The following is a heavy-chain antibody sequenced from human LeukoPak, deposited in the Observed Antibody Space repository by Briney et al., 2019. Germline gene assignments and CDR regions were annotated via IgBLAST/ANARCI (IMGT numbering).Heavy chain of an antibody. Sequence: GGSLRLSCAASGFTFSSYAMHWVRQAPGKGLEYVSAISSNGGSTYYANSVKGRFTISRDNSKNTLYLQMGSLRAENMAVYYCARGPRVAAPLTYFGYWGQETLVTVSS. CDR1: GFTFSSYA. J-gene: IGHJ4*02. V-gene: IGHV3-64*01. CDR3: ARGPRVAAPLTYFGY. CDR2: ISSNGGST. D-gene: IGHD2-15*01.